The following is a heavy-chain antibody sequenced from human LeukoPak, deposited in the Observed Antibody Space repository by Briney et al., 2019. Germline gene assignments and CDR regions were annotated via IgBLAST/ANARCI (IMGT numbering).Heavy chain of an antibody. CDR2: INPSGGST. D-gene: IGHD6-13*01. Sequence: ASVKVSCKASGYTFTSYYMHWVRQSPGQGLEWMGIINPSGGSTSYAQKFQGRVTMTRDTSTSTVYMELSSLRSEDTAVYYCARGEYSSSWYSSVVDYWGQGTLVTVSS. J-gene: IGHJ4*02. CDR1: GYTFTSYY. V-gene: IGHV1-46*01. CDR3: ARGEYSSSWYSSVVDY.